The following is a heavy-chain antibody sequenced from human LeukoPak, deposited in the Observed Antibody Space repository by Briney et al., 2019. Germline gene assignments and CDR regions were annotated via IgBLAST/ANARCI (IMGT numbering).Heavy chain of an antibody. CDR3: ATATMVRDVHFDY. CDR2: IKQDGSEK. Sequence: GSLRLSCAASGFTFSTYWMTWVRQAPGKGLEWVANIKQDGSEKYYVDSAKGRFSISRDNAKNSLYLEMNSLRAEDTAVYYCATATMVRDVHFDYWGQGTLVTVSS. D-gene: IGHD3-10*01. J-gene: IGHJ4*02. V-gene: IGHV3-7*03. CDR1: GFTFSTYW.